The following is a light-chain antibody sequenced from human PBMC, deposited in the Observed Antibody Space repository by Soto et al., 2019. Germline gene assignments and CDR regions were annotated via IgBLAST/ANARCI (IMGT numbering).Light chain of an antibody. V-gene: IGLV4-69*01. CDR3: QTWGTGSHYV. CDR2: LNSDGSH. Sequence: QAVLTQSPSAAASLGASVKLTCTLSSGHSIYAIAWHQQQPEKGPRYLLKLNSDGSHSKGDGIPDRFSGSSSGAERYLPISSLQSEDEADYYCQTWGTGSHYVFGSGNQLTVL. J-gene: IGLJ1*01. CDR1: SGHSIYA.